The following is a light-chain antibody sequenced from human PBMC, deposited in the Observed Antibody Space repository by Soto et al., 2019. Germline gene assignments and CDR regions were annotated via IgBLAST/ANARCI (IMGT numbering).Light chain of an antibody. CDR3: QQRHSVPPT. CDR2: AAS. J-gene: IGKJ1*01. V-gene: IGKV1-5*01. Sequence: DIQMTQSPATLSASVGDRVTITCRASQSISTWLAWYQQKPGKAPNLLIFAASTLQSGVPSRFSGSGSGTDFTLTISSLQPEDFATYYCQQRHSVPPTFGQGTKVDIK. CDR1: QSISTW.